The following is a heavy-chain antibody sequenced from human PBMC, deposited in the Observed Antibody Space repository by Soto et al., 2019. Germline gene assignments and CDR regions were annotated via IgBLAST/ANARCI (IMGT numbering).Heavy chain of an antibody. CDR3: AHRRVGQEATTRYFDY. D-gene: IGHD1-26*01. Sequence: QITLKESGPPLVKPTQTLTLTCTFSGFSLSTSGVGVGWIRQPPGKALEWLALIYWDDDKRYSPSLKSRLTIAKDTTKNQVVLTMTNMAPVDTATYLCAHRRVGQEATTRYFDYLGQGTLVTVSS. J-gene: IGHJ4*02. CDR2: IYWDDDK. CDR1: GFSLSTSGVG. V-gene: IGHV2-5*02.